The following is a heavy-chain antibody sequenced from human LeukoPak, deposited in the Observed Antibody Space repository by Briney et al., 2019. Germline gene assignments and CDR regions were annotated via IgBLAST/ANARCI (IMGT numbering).Heavy chain of an antibody. CDR2: IYSGGNT. V-gene: IGHV3-66*01. CDR3: ARCENRKYQFLGADV. Sequence: GGSLRVSCEASGYTVISNYISWVRQAPGKGLEWVSVIYSGGNTYYADSVKGRATISRANATNTTYLKMNSLRAELTTLYSIARCENRKYQFLGADVWGRGTTVTVSS. D-gene: IGHD2-2*01. CDR1: GYTVISNY. J-gene: IGHJ6*02.